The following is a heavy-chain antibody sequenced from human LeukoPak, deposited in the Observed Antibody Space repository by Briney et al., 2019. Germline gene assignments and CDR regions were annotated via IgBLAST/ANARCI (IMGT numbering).Heavy chain of an antibody. J-gene: IGHJ4*02. CDR3: AKWDASIAARPGYFDY. D-gene: IGHD6-6*01. CDR2: ISGSGGST. V-gene: IGHV3-23*01. CDR1: GFTFSSYA. Sequence: GGSLRLSCAASGFTFSSYAMSWVRQAPGKGLEWVAAISGSGGSTYYADSVKGRFTIARDNSKNTLYLQMNSLRAEDTAVYYCAKWDASIAARPGYFDYWGQGTLVTVSS.